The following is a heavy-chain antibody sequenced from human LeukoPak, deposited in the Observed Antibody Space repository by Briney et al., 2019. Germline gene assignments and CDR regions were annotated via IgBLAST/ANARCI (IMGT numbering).Heavy chain of an antibody. CDR3: ARDRSSWYLGGPQFFDP. D-gene: IGHD6-13*01. V-gene: IGHV1-69*05. Sequence: SVKVSCKASGGTFSSYAISWVRQAPGQGLEWMGGIIPIFGTANYAQKFQGRVTITTDESTSTAYMELSSLRSEDTAVYYCARDRSSWYLGGPQFFDPWGQGTLVTVSS. CDR2: IIPIFGTA. CDR1: GGTFSSYA. J-gene: IGHJ5*02.